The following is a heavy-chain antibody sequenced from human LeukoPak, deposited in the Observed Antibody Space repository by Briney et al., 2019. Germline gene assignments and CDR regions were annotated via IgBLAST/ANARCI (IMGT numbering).Heavy chain of an antibody. J-gene: IGHJ4*02. Sequence: GASVKVSCKASGGTFSSDAISWVRQAPGQGLEWVGVFIPIFRAANYAQELQGRGTITANESASAVYMELSSLRSDDTAVYYCATVYSGSYYFDYWGQGTLVTVSS. CDR2: FIPIFRAA. D-gene: IGHD1-26*01. CDR1: GGTFSSDA. CDR3: ATVYSGSYYFDY. V-gene: IGHV1-69*13.